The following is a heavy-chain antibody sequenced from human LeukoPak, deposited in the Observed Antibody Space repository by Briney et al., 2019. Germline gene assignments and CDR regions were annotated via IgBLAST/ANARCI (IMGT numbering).Heavy chain of an antibody. V-gene: IGHV1-2*02. Sequence: ASVKVSCKASGYTFTGYYIHWVRQAPGQGLDWMGWINPNSGVTNYARNLQGRVTLTGDTSITTSYMELTGLTSGDTAVYYCGLVASGNWWFDPWGQGTLVTVSS. CDR2: INPNSGVT. D-gene: IGHD2-8*02. CDR3: GLVASGNWWFDP. J-gene: IGHJ5*02. CDR1: GYTFTGYY.